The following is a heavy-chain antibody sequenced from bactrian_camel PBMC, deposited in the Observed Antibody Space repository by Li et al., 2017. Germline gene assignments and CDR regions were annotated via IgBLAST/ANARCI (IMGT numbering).Heavy chain of an antibody. Sequence: VQLVESGGGLVQPGGSLRLSCAASGFTFSNTEMSWVRQAPGKGLEWVSGISESGGQTSYADPVKGRFTISRDNRKNLLYLQLNSLKTEDTAMYYCAKDLWGSTNWGQGTQVTVS. D-gene: IGHD5*01. V-gene: IGHV3S40*01. CDR3: AKDLWGSTN. CDR2: ISESGGQT. J-gene: IGHJ4*01. CDR1: GFTFSNTE.